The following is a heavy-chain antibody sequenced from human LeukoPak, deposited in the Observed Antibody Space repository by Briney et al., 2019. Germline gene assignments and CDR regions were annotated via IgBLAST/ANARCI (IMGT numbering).Heavy chain of an antibody. CDR1: GFTFSSYA. J-gene: IGHJ4*02. CDR3: AKGRGYSYGPPVAFN. CDR2: ISGSGGST. D-gene: IGHD5-18*01. V-gene: IGHV3-23*01. Sequence: GGSLRLSCAASGFTFSSYAMSWVRQAPGKGLEWVSAISGSGGSTYYADSVKGRFTISRDNSKNTLYLQMNSLRAEDTAVYYCAKGRGYSYGPPVAFNWGQGTLVTVSS.